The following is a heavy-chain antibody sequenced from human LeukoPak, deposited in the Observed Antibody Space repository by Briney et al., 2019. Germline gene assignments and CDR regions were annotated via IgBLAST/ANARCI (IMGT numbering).Heavy chain of an antibody. J-gene: IGHJ4*02. D-gene: IGHD2-2*01. CDR3: ARLRDIVVVPAASSEDTPSSFDY. CDR2: IYPGDSDT. Sequence: GGALQISLKGSGYSFTSYWIGWVRQVPGKGLGWMGIIYPGDSDTRYSPSFQGQVTISADKSISTAYLQWSSLKASDTAMYYCARLRDIVVVPAASSEDTPSSFDYWGQGTLVTVSP. CDR1: GYSFTSYW. V-gene: IGHV5-51*01.